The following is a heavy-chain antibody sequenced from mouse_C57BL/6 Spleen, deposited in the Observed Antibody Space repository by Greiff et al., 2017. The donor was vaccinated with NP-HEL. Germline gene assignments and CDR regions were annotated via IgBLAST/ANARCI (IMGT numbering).Heavy chain of an antibody. J-gene: IGHJ2*01. CDR2: INPSNGGT. D-gene: IGHD1-1*01. CDR3: ARDDYYGSGYFDY. V-gene: IGHV1-53*01. Sequence: VQLQQPGTELVKPGASVKLSCKASGYTFTSYWMHWVKQRPGQGLEWIGNINPSNGGTNYNEKFKSKATLTVDKSSSTAYMQLSSLTSEDSAVYYCARDDYYGSGYFDYWGQGTTLTVSS. CDR1: GYTFTSYW.